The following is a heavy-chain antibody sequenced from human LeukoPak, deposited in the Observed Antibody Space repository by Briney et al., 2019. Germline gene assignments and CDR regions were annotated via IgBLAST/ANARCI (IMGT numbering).Heavy chain of an antibody. Sequence: SETLSLTCTVSGGSISSSSYYWGWIRQPPGKGLEWIGRIYTSGSTNYNPSLKSRVTMSVDTSKNQFSLKLSSVTAADTAVYYCARDFLTPGSRYFDLWGRGTLVTVSS. V-gene: IGHV4-39*07. J-gene: IGHJ2*01. CDR2: IYTSGST. CDR3: ARDFLTPGSRYFDL. CDR1: GGSISSSSYY.